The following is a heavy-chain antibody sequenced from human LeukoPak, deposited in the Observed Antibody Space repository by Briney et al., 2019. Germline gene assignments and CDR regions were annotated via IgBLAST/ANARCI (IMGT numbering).Heavy chain of an antibody. CDR2: IIPIFGTA. V-gene: IGHV1-69*13. CDR3: ARDSYGDYVRNAFDI. D-gene: IGHD4-17*01. Sequence: SVKVSCKASGYTFTSYYMHWVRQAPGQGLEWMGGIIPIFGTANYAQKFQGRVTITADESTSTAYMELSSLRSEDTAVYYCARDSYGDYVRNAFDIWGQGTMVTVSS. CDR1: GYTFTSYY. J-gene: IGHJ3*02.